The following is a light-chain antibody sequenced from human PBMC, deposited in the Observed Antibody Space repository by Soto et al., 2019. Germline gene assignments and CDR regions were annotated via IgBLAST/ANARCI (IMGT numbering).Light chain of an antibody. Sequence: EIVLTQSPGTLSLSPGERVTLSCRASESITSNQLAWYQQKPGQAPRLLIYGAFMRASGIPDRFSGSGSGTDFTLTISALEPEDFAVNYCQRYGTSRGTFGQGTKLEIK. V-gene: IGKV3-20*01. CDR1: ESITSNQ. CDR2: GAF. CDR3: QRYGTSRGT. J-gene: IGKJ2*01.